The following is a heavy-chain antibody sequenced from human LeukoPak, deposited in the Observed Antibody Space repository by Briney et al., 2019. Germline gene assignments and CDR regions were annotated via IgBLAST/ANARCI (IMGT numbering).Heavy chain of an antibody. J-gene: IGHJ4*02. CDR3: AKSERWLQLRADY. CDR2: ISYDGSNK. D-gene: IGHD5-24*01. CDR1: GFTFSSYA. Sequence: GGSLRLSCAASGFTFSSYAMHWVRQAPGKGLEWVAVISYDGSNKYYADSVKGRFTISRDNSKNTLYLQMNSLRAGDTAVYYCAKSERWLQLRADYWGQGTLVTVSS. V-gene: IGHV3-30*04.